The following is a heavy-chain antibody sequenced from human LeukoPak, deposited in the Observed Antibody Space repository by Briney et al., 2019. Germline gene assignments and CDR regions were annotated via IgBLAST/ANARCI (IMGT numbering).Heavy chain of an antibody. Sequence: SETLSLTCAVYGGSFSGYYWSWIRQPPGKGLEWIGEINHSGSTNYNPSLKSRVTISVDTSKNQFSLKLSSVTAADTAVYYCASHYYGSGSYKDNWFDPWGQGTPVTVSS. J-gene: IGHJ5*02. CDR2: INHSGST. V-gene: IGHV4-34*01. D-gene: IGHD3-10*01. CDR1: GGSFSGYY. CDR3: ASHYYGSGSYKDNWFDP.